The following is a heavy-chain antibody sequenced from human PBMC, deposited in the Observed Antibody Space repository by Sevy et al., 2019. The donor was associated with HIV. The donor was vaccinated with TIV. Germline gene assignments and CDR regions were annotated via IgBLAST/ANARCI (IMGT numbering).Heavy chain of an antibody. Sequence: GGSLRLSCAASGFTFSSYAMHWVRQAPGKGLEWVAVISYDGSNKYYADSVKGRFTISRDNSKNTLYLQMNSLRAEDTAVCYCARIRVDSSGWYYFDYWGQGTLVTVSS. V-gene: IGHV3-30-3*01. CDR3: ARIRVDSSGWYYFDY. CDR1: GFTFSSYA. J-gene: IGHJ4*02. D-gene: IGHD6-19*01. CDR2: ISYDGSNK.